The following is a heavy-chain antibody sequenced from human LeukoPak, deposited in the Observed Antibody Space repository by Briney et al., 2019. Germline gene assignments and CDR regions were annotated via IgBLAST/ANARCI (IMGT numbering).Heavy chain of an antibody. V-gene: IGHV1-69*05. J-gene: IGHJ5*02. CDR1: GGTFSSYA. CDR3: ARGSCSSTSCILPNWFDP. Sequence: ASVKVSCKASGGTFSSYAISWVRQAPGQGLEWMGGIIPIFGTANYAQKFQGRVTITTDESTSTAYMELSSLRSEDTAVYYCARGSCSSTSCILPNWFDPWGQGTLVTVSP. D-gene: IGHD2-2*01. CDR2: IIPIFGTA.